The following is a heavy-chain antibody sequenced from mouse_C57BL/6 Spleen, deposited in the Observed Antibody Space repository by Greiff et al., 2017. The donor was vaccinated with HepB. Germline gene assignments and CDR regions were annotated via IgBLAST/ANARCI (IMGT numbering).Heavy chain of an antibody. CDR2: IDPENGDT. V-gene: IGHV14-4*01. CDR3: TTGDYDGFAY. CDR1: GFNIKDDY. J-gene: IGHJ3*01. Sequence: EVKLMESGAELVRPGASVKLSCTASGFNIKDDYMHWVKQRPEQGLEWIGWIDPENGDTEYASKFQGKATITADTSSNTAYLQLSSLTSEDTAVYYCTTGDYDGFAYWGQGTLVTVSA. D-gene: IGHD2-4*01.